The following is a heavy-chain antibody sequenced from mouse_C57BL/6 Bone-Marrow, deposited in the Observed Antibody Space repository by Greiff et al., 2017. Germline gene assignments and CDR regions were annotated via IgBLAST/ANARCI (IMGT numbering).Heavy chain of an antibody. D-gene: IGHD1-1*01. V-gene: IGHV1-55*01. CDR3: ARYGGMDY. J-gene: IGHJ4*01. CDR1: GYTFTSYW. CDR2: IYPGSGST. Sequence: QVQLQQPGAELVKPGASVKMSCKASGYTFTSYWITWVKQRPGQGLEWIGDIYPGSGSTNYNEKFKSKATLTVDKSSSTAYMQLSSLTSEDSAVYYCARYGGMDYWGQGTSVTVSS.